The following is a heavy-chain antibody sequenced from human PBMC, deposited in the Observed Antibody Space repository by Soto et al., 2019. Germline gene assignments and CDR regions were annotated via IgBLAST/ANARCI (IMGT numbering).Heavy chain of an antibody. D-gene: IGHD3-22*01. CDR1: GGSISSGGYY. Sequence: SETLSLTCTVSGGSISSGGYYWSWIRQHPGKGLEWIGYIYYSGSTYYNPSLKSRVTISVDTSKNQFSLKLSSVTAADTAVYYCARGSYYYDSSGKIFDYWGQGTLVTVSS. V-gene: IGHV4-31*03. J-gene: IGHJ4*02. CDR3: ARGSYYYDSSGKIFDY. CDR2: IYYSGST.